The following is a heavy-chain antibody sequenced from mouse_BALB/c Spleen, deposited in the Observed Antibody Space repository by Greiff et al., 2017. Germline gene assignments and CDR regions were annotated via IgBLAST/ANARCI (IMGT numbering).Heavy chain of an antibody. CDR1: GFTFSSYA. CDR3: ARERYDYDEGAFAY. V-gene: IGHV5-6-5*01. D-gene: IGHD2-4*01. J-gene: IGHJ3*01. Sequence: EVQLVESGGGLVKPGGSLKLSCAASGFTFSSYAMSWVRQTPEKRLEWVASISSGGSTYYPDSVKGRFTISRDNARNILYLQMSSLRSEDTAMYYCARERYDYDEGAFAYWGQGTLVTVSA. CDR2: ISSGGST.